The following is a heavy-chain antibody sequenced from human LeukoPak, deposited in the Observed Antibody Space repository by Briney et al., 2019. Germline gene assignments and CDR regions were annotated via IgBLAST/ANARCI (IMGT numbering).Heavy chain of an antibody. J-gene: IGHJ4*02. CDR3: AREGDAFSSGPPDY. D-gene: IGHD6-19*01. CDR2: ISYDGGNK. CDR1: GFTFSSYA. Sequence: GGSLRLSCAASGFTFSSYAMHWVRQAPGKGLEWVAVISYDGGNKYYADSVKGRFTISRDNSKNTLYLQMNSLRAEDTAVYYCAREGDAFSSGPPDYWGQGTLVTVSS. V-gene: IGHV3-30-3*01.